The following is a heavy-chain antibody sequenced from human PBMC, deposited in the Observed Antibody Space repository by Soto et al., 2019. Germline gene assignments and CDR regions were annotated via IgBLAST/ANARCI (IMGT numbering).Heavy chain of an antibody. CDR3: AKVGYYDSSGHNWFDP. D-gene: IGHD3-22*01. V-gene: IGHV3-23*01. CDR2: ISGSGGST. Sequence: GGSLRLSCAVSGFTFSSYVMSWVRQAPGKGLEWVSAISGSGGSTYYADSVKGRFTISRDNSKNTLYLQMNSLRADDTAVYYCAKVGYYDSSGHNWFDPWGQGTLVTVSS. CDR1: GFTFSSYV. J-gene: IGHJ5*02.